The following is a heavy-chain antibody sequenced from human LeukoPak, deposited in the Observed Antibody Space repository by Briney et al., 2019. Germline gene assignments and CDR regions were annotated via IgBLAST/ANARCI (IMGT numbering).Heavy chain of an antibody. Sequence: SETLSLTCTVSDGSISTSDYYWGWIRQPPGKGLEWIGSIYYSGSTYYNPSLRGRVTISVDTSKNQFSLKLSSVTAADTAVYYCARDADGWFDPWGQGTLVTVSS. V-gene: IGHV4-39*07. CDR3: ARDADGWFDP. CDR1: DGSISTSDYY. J-gene: IGHJ5*02. CDR2: IYYSGST.